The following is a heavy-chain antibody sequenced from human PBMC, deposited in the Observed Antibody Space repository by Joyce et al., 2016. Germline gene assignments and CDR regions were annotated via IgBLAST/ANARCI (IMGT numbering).Heavy chain of an antibody. J-gene: IGHJ4*02. V-gene: IGHV3-21*01. Sequence: EVQLVESGGGLVKPGGSLRLSCAASGFPFSSYSMSWVRQAAGKGLGWVSSISSSSYYIKYTDSVKGRFTISRDNAENSLYLKMNSLRVEDTAVYYCARSSYTNGIFDYWGQGTLVTVSS. D-gene: IGHD2-8*01. CDR1: GFPFSSYS. CDR3: ARSSYTNGIFDY. CDR2: ISSSSYYI.